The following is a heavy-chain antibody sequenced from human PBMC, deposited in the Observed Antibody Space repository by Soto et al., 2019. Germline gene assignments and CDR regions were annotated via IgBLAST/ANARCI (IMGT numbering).Heavy chain of an antibody. V-gene: IGHV1-3*01. Sequence: ASVKVSCKASGYTFSSYVMHWVRQAPGQRLEWMGWINPGNGHTKYSQKFQGRVTITRDTSGSTAYMELSSLRSEDTAVYYCARAHDYVWGSCNYWGQGTLVTVSS. CDR1: GYTFSSYV. CDR2: INPGNGHT. D-gene: IGHD3-16*01. CDR3: ARAHDYVWGSCNY. J-gene: IGHJ4*02.